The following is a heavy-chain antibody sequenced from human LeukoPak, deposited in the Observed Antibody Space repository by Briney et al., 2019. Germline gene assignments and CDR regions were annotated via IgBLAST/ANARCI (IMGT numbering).Heavy chain of an antibody. CDR2: INPSGGST. J-gene: IGHJ6*02. D-gene: IGHD4-17*01. Sequence: ASVKVSCKASGYTFTSYYMHWVRQAPGQGLEWMGIINPSGGSTSYAQKFQGRVTMTRDTSTSTAYMELSSLRSEDTAVYYCARPTVTPPTPYYYGMDVWGQGTTVTVSS. CDR1: GYTFTSYY. V-gene: IGHV1-46*01. CDR3: ARPTVTPPTPYYYGMDV.